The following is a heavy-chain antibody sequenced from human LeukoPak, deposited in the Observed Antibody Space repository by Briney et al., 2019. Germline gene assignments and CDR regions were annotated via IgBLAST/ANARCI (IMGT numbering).Heavy chain of an antibody. CDR3: ARRKITGIGFDP. CDR1: GYTFTSYD. Sequence: ASVKVSCKASGYTFTSYDINWVRQATGQGLEWMGWMNPNSGNTGYAQKFQDRVTMTRNTSISAAYMELSSLRSEDTAVYYCARRKITGIGFDPWGQGTLVTVSS. CDR2: MNPNSGNT. D-gene: IGHD3-10*01. J-gene: IGHJ5*02. V-gene: IGHV1-8*01.